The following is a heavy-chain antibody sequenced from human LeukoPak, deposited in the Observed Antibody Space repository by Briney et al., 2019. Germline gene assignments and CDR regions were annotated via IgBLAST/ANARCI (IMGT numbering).Heavy chain of an antibody. D-gene: IGHD3-22*01. CDR1: GDSINSLDL. Sequence: SETPSLTCTVSGDSINSLDLWSWVRQPPGKGLEWIGEMYLSGTTHSNPSVKSRVTISIDKSKNQFFLNLSSVTAADTAVYYCAGLVGRYSSGLYYYYFDYWGQGTLVTVSS. CDR2: MYLSGTT. V-gene: IGHV4-4*02. CDR3: AGLVGRYSSGLYYYYFDY. J-gene: IGHJ4*02.